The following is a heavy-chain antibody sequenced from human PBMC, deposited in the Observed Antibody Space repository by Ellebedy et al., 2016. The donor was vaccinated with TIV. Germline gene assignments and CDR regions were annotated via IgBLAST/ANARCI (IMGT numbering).Heavy chain of an antibody. CDR2: IIPIFGTA. CDR1: GGTFSSYA. D-gene: IGHD5-24*01. Sequence: AASVKVSCKASGGTFSSYAISWVRQAPGQGLEWMGGIIPIFGTANYAQKFQGRVTITADESTSTAYMELSSLRSEDTAVYYCARGDVFVGAEYFQHWGQGTLVTVSS. V-gene: IGHV1-69*13. CDR3: ARGDVFVGAEYFQH. J-gene: IGHJ1*01.